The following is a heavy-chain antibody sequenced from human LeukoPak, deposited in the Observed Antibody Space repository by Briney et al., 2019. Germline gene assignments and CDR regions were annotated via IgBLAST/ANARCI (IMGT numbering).Heavy chain of an antibody. V-gene: IGHV3-30-3*01. CDR1: GFTFCSYA. CDR2: ISYDGSNK. J-gene: IGHJ4*02. CDR3: ARDNIAVADFDY. Sequence: GGSLRLSCAASGFTFCSYAMHWVRQAPGKGLEWVAVISYDGSNKYYADSVKGRFTISRDNSKNTLYLQMNSLRAEDTAVYYCARDNIAVADFDYWGQGTLVTVSS. D-gene: IGHD6-19*01.